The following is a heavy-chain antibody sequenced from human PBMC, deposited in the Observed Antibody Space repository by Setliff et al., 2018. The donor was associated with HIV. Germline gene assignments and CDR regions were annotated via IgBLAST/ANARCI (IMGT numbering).Heavy chain of an antibody. J-gene: IGHJ4*02. D-gene: IGHD6-19*01. CDR2: ISAYNGNT. CDR1: GYTFTSYG. Sequence: ASVKVSCKASGYTFTSYGISWVRQAPGQVLEWMGWISAYNGNTNYAQKFQGRVTMTTDTSTSTAYMELRSLRSDDTAVYYCARDPRGYSSGWYGGGYWGQGTLVTVSS. CDR3: ARDPRGYSSGWYGGGY. V-gene: IGHV1-18*01.